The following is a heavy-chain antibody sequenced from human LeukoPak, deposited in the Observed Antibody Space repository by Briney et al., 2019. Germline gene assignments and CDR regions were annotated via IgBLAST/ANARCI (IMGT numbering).Heavy chain of an antibody. CDR1: GGSISSYY. Sequence: TASDTLSLTCTVSGGSISSYYWSWIRQPPGKGLEWIGYIYYSGSTNYNPSLKSRVTISVDTSKNQFSLKLSSVTAADTAVYYCARDSGYDFEWVYWGQGTLVTVSS. J-gene: IGHJ4*02. D-gene: IGHD5-12*01. V-gene: IGHV4-59*01. CDR2: IYYSGST. CDR3: ARDSGYDFEWVY.